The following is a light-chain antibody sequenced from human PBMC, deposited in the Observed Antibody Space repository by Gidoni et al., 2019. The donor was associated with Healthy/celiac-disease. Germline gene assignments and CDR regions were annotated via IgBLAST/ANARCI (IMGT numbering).Light chain of an antibody. CDR1: QGVLYSSNNKNY. CDR2: WAS. CDR3: QQYYSTPPYS. Sequence: DIVMPQSPASLAVSLGERATINCKSSQGVLYSSNNKNYLAWYQQKPGQPPKLLIYWASTRESGVPDRFSGSGSGTDFTLTISSLQAEDVAVYYCQQYYSTPPYSFGQGTKLEIK. V-gene: IGKV4-1*01. J-gene: IGKJ2*03.